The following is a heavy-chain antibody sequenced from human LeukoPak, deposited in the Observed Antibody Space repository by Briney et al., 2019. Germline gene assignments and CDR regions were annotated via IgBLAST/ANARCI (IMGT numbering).Heavy chain of an antibody. CDR3: ARARLRRVDP. J-gene: IGHJ5*02. CDR2: INHSGST. V-gene: IGHV4-34*01. D-gene: IGHD3-16*01. CDR1: GGSFSGYY. Sequence: SETLSLTCAVYGGSFSGYYWSWIRQPPGKGLEWIGEINHSGSTNYNPSLKSRVTISVDASKNQFSLKLSSVTAADTAVYYCARARLRRVDPWGQGTLVTVSS.